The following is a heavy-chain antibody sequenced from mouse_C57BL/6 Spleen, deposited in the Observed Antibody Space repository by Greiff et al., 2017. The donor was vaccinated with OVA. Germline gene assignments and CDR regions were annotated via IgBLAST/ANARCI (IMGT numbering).Heavy chain of an antibody. CDR1: GFTFSSYG. CDR3: ARLGFDY. V-gene: IGHV5-6*01. D-gene: IGHD4-1*01. Sequence: EVKLVESGGDLVKPGGSLKLSCAASGFTFSSYGMSWVRLTPDKRLEWVATISSGGSYTYYPDSVKGRFTISRDNAKNTLYLQMSSLKSEDTAMYYCARLGFDYWGQGTTLTVSS. CDR2: ISSGGSYT. J-gene: IGHJ2*01.